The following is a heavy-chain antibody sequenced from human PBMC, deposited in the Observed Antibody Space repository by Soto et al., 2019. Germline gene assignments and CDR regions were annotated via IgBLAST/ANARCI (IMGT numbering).Heavy chain of an antibody. V-gene: IGHV1-46*03. CDR3: SRVDPGETSPFDH. D-gene: IGHD3-10*01. Sequence: ASVKVSCKASGYICTSYYIHWVRQAPGQGLEWMGWINPFDGSRMFAQSFQGRVTMSRDTSTSTVYMEVSSLRSEDTAVYYCSRVDPGETSPFDHWGRG. CDR1: GYICTSYY. CDR2: INPFDGSR. J-gene: IGHJ4*02.